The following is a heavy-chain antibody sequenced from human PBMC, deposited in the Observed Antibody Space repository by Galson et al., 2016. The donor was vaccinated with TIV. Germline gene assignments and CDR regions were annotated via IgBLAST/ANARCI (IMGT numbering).Heavy chain of an antibody. CDR3: ARSLTSDYGDPLDY. V-gene: IGHV3-30-3*01. Sequence: SLRLSCAASGFTFNTYAIHWVRQAPGKGLEWVAVISNDGNTKHYADSVKGLFTISRDNSKNTVFLQMNSLRPEDTALYYCARSLTSDYGDPLDYWGQGTLVTVSS. J-gene: IGHJ4*02. D-gene: IGHD4-17*01. CDR2: ISNDGNTK. CDR1: GFTFNTYA.